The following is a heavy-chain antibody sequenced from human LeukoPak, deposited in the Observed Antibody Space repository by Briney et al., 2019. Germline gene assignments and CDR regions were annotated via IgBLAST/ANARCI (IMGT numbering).Heavy chain of an antibody. V-gene: IGHV7-4-1*02. D-gene: IGHD5-12*01. CDR2: INTNTGNP. CDR1: GYTFTRYT. CDR3: ARASRGYSGPFDY. J-gene: IGHJ4*02. Sequence: ASVKVSRKASGYTFTRYTMNWVRQAPGQGLEWMGWINTNTGNPTYAQGFTGRFVLSLDTSVSTAYLQISSLKAEDSAVYYCARASRGYSGPFDYWGQGTLVTVSS.